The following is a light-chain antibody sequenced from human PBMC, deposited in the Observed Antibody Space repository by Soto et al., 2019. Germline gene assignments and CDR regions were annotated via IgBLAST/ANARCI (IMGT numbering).Light chain of an antibody. CDR2: DVS. J-gene: IGLJ3*02. V-gene: IGLV2-14*03. Sequence: QSALTQPASVSGSPGQSITISCTGTSSDVGGYDHVSWYQQHPGKAPKLMIYDVSYRPSGVSNRFSGSKSGNTASLAVSGLQAEDEADYYCSSYTSRDTLVFGGGTKVTVL. CDR1: SSDVGGYDH. CDR3: SSYTSRDTLV.